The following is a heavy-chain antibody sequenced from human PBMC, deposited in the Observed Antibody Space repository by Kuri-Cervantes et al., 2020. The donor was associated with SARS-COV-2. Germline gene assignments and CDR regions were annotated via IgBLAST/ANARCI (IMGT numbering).Heavy chain of an antibody. CDR3: AKGGPMVRGEIRNNWFDP. CDR1: GFTFSSYA. Sequence: GESLKISCAASGFTFSSYAMSWVRQAPGKGLEWVSLITGSGDNTYYADSMRGRFTISRDNSRNTLYLQMNSLRTEDTAVYYCAKGGPMVRGEIRNNWFDPWGQGTLVTVSS. D-gene: IGHD3-10*01. J-gene: IGHJ5*02. V-gene: IGHV3-23*01. CDR2: ITGSGDNT.